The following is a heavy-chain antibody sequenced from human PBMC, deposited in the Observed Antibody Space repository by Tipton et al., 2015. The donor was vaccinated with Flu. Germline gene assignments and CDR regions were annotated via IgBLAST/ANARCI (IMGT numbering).Heavy chain of an antibody. Sequence: TLSLTCTVSGGSISSYYWNWIRQPPGKGLEWIGYIYHSGNTNYNPSLKSRVIISVDTSKNQFSLKLSSVTAADTAVYYCARDGGEDGYNSLLQAFDIWGQGTMVTVSS. CDR2: IYHSGNT. V-gene: IGHV4-59*01. CDR1: GGSISSYY. CDR3: ARDGGEDGYNSLLQAFDI. D-gene: IGHD5-24*01. J-gene: IGHJ3*02.